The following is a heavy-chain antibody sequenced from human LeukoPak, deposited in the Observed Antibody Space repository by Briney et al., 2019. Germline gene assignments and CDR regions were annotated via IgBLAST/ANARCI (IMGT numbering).Heavy chain of an antibody. V-gene: IGHV1-18*01. CDR1: SYTFTNYA. D-gene: IGHD3-10*01. CDR2: ISAYNGNT. CDR3: ARGRTHRRLWLGESTGGPFDY. Sequence: ASVKVSCKASSYTFTNYAFTWVRQAPGQGLEWMGWISAYNGNTNYAQKFQGRVTMTIDTSTSTLYMELRSLRSDDTAVYYCARGRTHRRLWLGESTGGPFDYWGQGTLVTVSS. J-gene: IGHJ4*02.